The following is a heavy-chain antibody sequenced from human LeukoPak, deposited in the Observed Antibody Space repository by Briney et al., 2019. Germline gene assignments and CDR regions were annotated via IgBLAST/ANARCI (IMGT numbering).Heavy chain of an antibody. CDR2: IYYSGST. J-gene: IGHJ2*01. CDR3: ARDDYGGNSGNWYFDL. Sequence: SETLSLTCTVSGGSISSYYWSWIRQPPGKGLEWIGYIYYSGSTNYNPSLKSRVTISVDTSKSQFSLKLSSVTAADTAVYYCARDDYGGNSGNWYFDLWGRGTLVTVSS. V-gene: IGHV4-59*01. CDR1: GGSISSYY. D-gene: IGHD4-23*01.